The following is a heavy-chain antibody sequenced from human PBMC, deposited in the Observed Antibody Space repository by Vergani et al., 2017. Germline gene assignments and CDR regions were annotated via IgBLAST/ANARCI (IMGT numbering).Heavy chain of an antibody. CDR2: ISSSGSTI. Sequence: EVQLVESGGGLVQPGGSLRLSCAASGFTFSSYEMNWVRQAPGKGLEWVSYISSSGSTIYYADSVKGRFAITRDNAKNSLYLQMNGLRAEDTAVYYCAGERLYYGSGSSLTWGQGTLVTVSS. J-gene: IGHJ5*02. CDR3: AGERLYYGSGSSLT. CDR1: GFTFSSYE. V-gene: IGHV3-48*03. D-gene: IGHD3-10*01.